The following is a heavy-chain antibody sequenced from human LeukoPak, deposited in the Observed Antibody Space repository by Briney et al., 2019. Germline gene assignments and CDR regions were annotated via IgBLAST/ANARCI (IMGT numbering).Heavy chain of an antibody. D-gene: IGHD7-27*01. CDR3: AKDGGLWVSAHWGDS. Sequence: GGSLRLSCAASGFTFSSYAMSWVRQAPGKGLEWVSAISGSGGSTYYADSVKGRFTVSRDNSKNTLFLQMNSLRAEDTAVYYCAKDGGLWVSAHWGDSWGRGTLVTVSS. CDR1: GFTFSSYA. V-gene: IGHV3-23*01. J-gene: IGHJ4*02. CDR2: ISGSGGST.